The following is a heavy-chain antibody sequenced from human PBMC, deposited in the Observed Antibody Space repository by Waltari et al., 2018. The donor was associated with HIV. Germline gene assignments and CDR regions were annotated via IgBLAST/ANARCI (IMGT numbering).Heavy chain of an antibody. CDR2: IYTSGST. D-gene: IGHD6-19*01. CDR3: ARDDLGSGWFFDY. CDR1: GGSISSASYY. V-gene: IGHV4-61*02. J-gene: IGHJ4*02. Sequence: QVQLQESGPGLLKHSQTLSLTCPVSGGSISSASYYWTWLRQSAGKGLEWIGRIYTSGSTSYNPSHKSRVSISIDTSRNQFSLKLTSVTAADTAVYYCARDDLGSGWFFDYWGPGTLVTVSS.